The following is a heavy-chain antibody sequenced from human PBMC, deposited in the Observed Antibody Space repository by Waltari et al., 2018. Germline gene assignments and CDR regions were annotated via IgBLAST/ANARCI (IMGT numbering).Heavy chain of an antibody. D-gene: IGHD1-7*01. CDR3: ASGLGTIDAH. Sequence: VQLVASGGGLVQPGGSLRLSCGASGFTVSRYWMSWVRQAPGEVLEWLANIKQDGSQKYYVYSVKGRFTISRDNAKNSLYVQMISLRAEDTAVYYCASGLGTIDAHWGQGTLVTVSS. J-gene: IGHJ4*02. CDR2: IKQDGSQK. CDR1: GFTVSRYW. V-gene: IGHV3-7*01.